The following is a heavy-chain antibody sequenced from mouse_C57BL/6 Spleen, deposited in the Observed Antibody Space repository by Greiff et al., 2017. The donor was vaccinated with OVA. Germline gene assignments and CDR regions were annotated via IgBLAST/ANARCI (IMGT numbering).Heavy chain of an antibody. D-gene: IGHD1-1*01. V-gene: IGHV3-6*01. Sequence: DVQLQESGPGLVKPSQSLSLTCSVTGYSITSGYYWNWIRQFPGNKLEWMGYISYDGSNNYNPSLKNRISITRDTSKNQFFLKLNSVTTEDTATYYCARVSSYEYYYAMDYWGQGTSVTVSS. CDR3: ARVSSYEYYYAMDY. J-gene: IGHJ4*01. CDR2: ISYDGSN. CDR1: GYSITSGYY.